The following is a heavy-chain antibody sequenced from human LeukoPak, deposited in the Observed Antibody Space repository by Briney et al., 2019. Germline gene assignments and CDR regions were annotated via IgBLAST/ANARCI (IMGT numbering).Heavy chain of an antibody. CDR1: GFTVSSNY. CDR2: IYSGGST. D-gene: IGHD2-15*01. V-gene: IGHV3-66*02. Sequence: GGSLRLSCAASGFTVSSNYMSWVRQAPGKGLEWVSVIYSGGSTYYAGCVKGRFTISRENSKYTLYLQMNSLRAEDTAVYYCARDLDCSGGSCYSYWGQGTLVTFSS. CDR3: ARDLDCSGGSCYSY. J-gene: IGHJ4*02.